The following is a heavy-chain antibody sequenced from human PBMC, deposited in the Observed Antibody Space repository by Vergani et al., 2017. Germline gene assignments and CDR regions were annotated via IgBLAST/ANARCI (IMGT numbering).Heavy chain of an antibody. CDR3: ATTRPGIAAAGLFDY. CDR2: IIPILGIA. V-gene: IGHV1-69*02. Sequence: QVQLVQSGAEVKKPGSSVKVSCKASGGTFSSYTISWVRQAPGQGLEWMGRIIPILGIANYAQKFQGRVTITADKSTSTAYMELSSLRSDDTAVYYCATTRPGIAAAGLFDYWGQGTLVTVSS. CDR1: GGTFSSYT. D-gene: IGHD6-13*01. J-gene: IGHJ4*02.